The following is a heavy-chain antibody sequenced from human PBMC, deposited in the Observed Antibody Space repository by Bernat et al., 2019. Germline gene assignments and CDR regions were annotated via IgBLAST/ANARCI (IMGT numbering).Heavy chain of an antibody. Sequence: QVQLVESGGGMVQPGRSLRLSCAASGFTFSSYGMHWVRQAPGKGLEWVAVISYDGSNKYYADSVKGRFTISRDNSKNTLYLQMNSLRAEDTAVYYCAKDLTYWGQGTLVTVSS. V-gene: IGHV3-30*18. CDR3: AKDLTY. CDR2: ISYDGSNK. J-gene: IGHJ4*02. CDR1: GFTFSSYG.